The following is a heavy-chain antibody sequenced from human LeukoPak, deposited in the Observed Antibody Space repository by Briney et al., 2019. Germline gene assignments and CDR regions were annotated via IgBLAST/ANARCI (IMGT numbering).Heavy chain of an antibody. Sequence: ASVKVSCKASGYTFTGYYMHWVRQAPGQGLEWMGWISAYNGNTNYAQKLQGRVTMTTDTSTSTAYMELRSLRSDDTAVYYCARTSTYYDILTGLKSYYYYYYMDVWGKGTTVTISS. CDR2: ISAYNGNT. V-gene: IGHV1-18*04. CDR3: ARTSTYYDILTGLKSYYYYYYMDV. CDR1: GYTFTGYY. D-gene: IGHD3-9*01. J-gene: IGHJ6*03.